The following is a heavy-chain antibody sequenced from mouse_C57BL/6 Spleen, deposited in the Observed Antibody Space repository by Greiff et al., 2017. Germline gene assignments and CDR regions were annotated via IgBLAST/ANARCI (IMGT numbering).Heavy chain of an antibody. CDR3: ARLRDSSLAY. J-gene: IGHJ3*01. V-gene: IGHV1-64*01. CDR1: GYTFTSYW. Sequence: QVQLKQPGAELVKPGASVKLSCKASGYTFTSYWMHWVKQRPGQGLEWIGMIHPNSGSTNYNEKFKSKATLTVDKSSSTAYMQRSSLTSEDSAVYYCARLRDSSLAYWGQGTLVTVSA. CDR2: IHPNSGST.